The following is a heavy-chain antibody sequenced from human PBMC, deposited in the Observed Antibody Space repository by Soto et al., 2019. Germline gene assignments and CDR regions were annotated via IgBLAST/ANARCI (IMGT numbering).Heavy chain of an antibody. CDR1: GGSFNNYV. CDR3: ARYWNAGTLYGAFDI. Sequence: QVQLVQSGAEVRKPGSSVKVSCEASGGSFNNYVISWLRQAPGQGLEWMGGIIPTYEAANYEQKFRGRLTITADRATNTAYMELNSLRPEDTATYYCARYWNAGTLYGAFDIWGQGTTVIVS. V-gene: IGHV1-69*06. D-gene: IGHD4-17*01. J-gene: IGHJ3*02. CDR2: IIPTYEAA.